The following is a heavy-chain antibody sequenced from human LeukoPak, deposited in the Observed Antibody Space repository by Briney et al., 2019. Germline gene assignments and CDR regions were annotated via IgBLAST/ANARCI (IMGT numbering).Heavy chain of an antibody. D-gene: IGHD6-6*01. Sequence: GGSLRLSCTASGFTFGDYAMSWFRQAPGKGLEWVGFIRSKAYGGTTEYAASVNGRFTISRDDSKSIAYLQMNSLKTEDTAVYYCTRGPISSSSKFDYWGQGTLVTVSS. CDR2: IRSKAYGGTT. CDR3: TRGPISSSSKFDY. J-gene: IGHJ4*02. V-gene: IGHV3-49*03. CDR1: GFTFGDYA.